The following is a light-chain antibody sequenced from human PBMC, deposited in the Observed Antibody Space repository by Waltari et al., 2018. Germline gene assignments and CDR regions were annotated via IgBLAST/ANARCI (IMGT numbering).Light chain of an antibody. CDR3: QSYDSSLSGSGV. V-gene: IGLV1-40*01. CDR1: SSHIGAGYD. Sequence: QSVLTQPPSVSGAPGQRVTIPCTGSSSHIGAGYDVHWYQQLPGTAPKLLIYGNSNRPSGVPDRFSGSKSGTSASLAITGLQAEDEADYYCQSYDSSLSGSGVFGGGTKLTVL. J-gene: IGLJ2*01. CDR2: GNS.